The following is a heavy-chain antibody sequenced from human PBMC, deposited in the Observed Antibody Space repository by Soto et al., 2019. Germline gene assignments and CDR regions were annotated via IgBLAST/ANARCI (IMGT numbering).Heavy chain of an antibody. V-gene: IGHV3-23*01. CDR1: GFTFSSYA. Sequence: GGSLRLSCAASGFTFSSYAMSWVRQAPGKGLEWVSGISGRGGSTYYADSVKGRFTISRDNSKNTLYLQMNSLRAEDTAVYYCAKDLGSSSDYNYYGMDVWGRGTTVTVSS. D-gene: IGHD6-6*01. CDR3: AKDLGSSSDYNYYGMDV. J-gene: IGHJ6*02. CDR2: ISGRGGST.